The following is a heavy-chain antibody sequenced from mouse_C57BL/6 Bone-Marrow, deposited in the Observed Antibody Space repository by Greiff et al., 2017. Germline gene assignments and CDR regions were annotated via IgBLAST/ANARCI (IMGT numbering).Heavy chain of an antibody. J-gene: IGHJ3*01. D-gene: IGHD1-1*01. CDR2: ISDGGSYT. Sequence: EVKLMESGGGLVKPGGSLKLSCAASGFTFSSYAMSWVRQTPEKRLEWVATISDGGSYTYYPDNVKGRFTISRDNAKNNLYLQMSHLKSEDTAMYYCARDHHYGRPFAYWGQGTLVTVSA. CDR1: GFTFSSYA. CDR3: ARDHHYGRPFAY. V-gene: IGHV5-4*01.